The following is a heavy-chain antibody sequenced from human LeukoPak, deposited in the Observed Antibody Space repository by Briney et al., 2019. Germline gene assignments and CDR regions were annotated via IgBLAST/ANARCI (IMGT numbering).Heavy chain of an antibody. V-gene: IGHV3-20*01. J-gene: IGHJ4*02. Sequence: GGSLRLSCAASGLTFDDHGMNWVRQAPGKGLEWVSGINWNGGSTFYADSVKGRFTISRDNAKNALYLQMNSLTAEDTALYHCARDRSYGSFDFWGQGTLVTVSS. CDR3: ARDRSYGSFDF. D-gene: IGHD5-18*01. CDR2: INWNGGST. CDR1: GLTFDDHG.